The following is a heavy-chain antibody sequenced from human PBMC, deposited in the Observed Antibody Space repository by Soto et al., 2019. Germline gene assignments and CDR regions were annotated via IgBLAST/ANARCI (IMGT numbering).Heavy chain of an antibody. CDR1: GFVFSMYW. CDR2: ISDDGSTI. Sequence: EVQLVESGGGLVQPGGSSRLSCAASGFVFSMYWMHWVRQAPGKGLEWVSRISDDGSTIHYADSGKGRFSISRDNAQNILFLEMTALRDDDTAVYYCVRGPRPSSVGTGAFWGQGSPVTVSS. CDR3: VRGPRPSSVGTGAF. D-gene: IGHD3-10*01. V-gene: IGHV3-74*01. J-gene: IGHJ4*02.